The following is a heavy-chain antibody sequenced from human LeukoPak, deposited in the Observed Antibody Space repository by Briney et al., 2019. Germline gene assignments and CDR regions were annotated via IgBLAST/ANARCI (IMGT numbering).Heavy chain of an antibody. Sequence: ASVKVSCKASGYTFTSYYVHWVRQAPGQGLEWMGMINPSSGSTGYAQKFLGRVTMTRDTSTSTVYMKLNSLRSEDTAVFYCARGSDYFGAFDIWGQGTMVTVSS. CDR3: ARGSDYFGAFDI. V-gene: IGHV1-46*01. CDR2: INPSSGST. J-gene: IGHJ3*02. CDR1: GYTFTSYY. D-gene: IGHD2/OR15-2a*01.